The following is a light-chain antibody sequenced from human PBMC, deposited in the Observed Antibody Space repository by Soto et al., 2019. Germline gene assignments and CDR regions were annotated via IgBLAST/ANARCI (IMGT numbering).Light chain of an antibody. CDR2: DAS. CDR1: QSVSSY. CDR3: QQYGSSLWT. Sequence: EIVLTQSPAPLSLSPGERATLSCKASQSVSSYLAWYQQKPGQAPRLLIYDASNRATGIPARFSGSWSGTDCTLTISRLEPEDFAVYYCQQYGSSLWTLGQGTKVDIK. V-gene: IGKV3-20*01. J-gene: IGKJ1*01.